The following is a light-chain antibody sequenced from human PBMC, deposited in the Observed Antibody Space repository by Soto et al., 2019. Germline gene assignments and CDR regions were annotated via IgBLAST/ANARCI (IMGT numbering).Light chain of an antibody. V-gene: IGKV1-9*01. Sequence: DIQLTQSPSFLSASVGDRVTITCRASQGISSYLAWYQQKPGKAPKLLIYAASTLQSGVPSRFSGSGSGTEFTLTISSLQPEDFATYYCQQFNSYPLTFGHGTRLEIK. CDR2: AAS. CDR1: QGISSY. CDR3: QQFNSYPLT. J-gene: IGKJ5*01.